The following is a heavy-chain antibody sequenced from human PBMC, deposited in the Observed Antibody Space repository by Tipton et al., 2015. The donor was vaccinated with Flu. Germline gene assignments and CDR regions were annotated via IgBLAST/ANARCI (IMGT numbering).Heavy chain of an antibody. D-gene: IGHD3-22*01. J-gene: IGHJ3*01. CDR2: ISPYTGDT. Sequence: QLVQSGGEVKKSGASVKVSCKASGYTFTSYGISWVRQAPGQGLEWLGWISPYTGDTHFAQKFRGRLTMSIDTSTSTAYMDLRSLASDATAMYYCYQAYYYDTRGSSPGAADLWGQGTMVPVAS. V-gene: IGHV1-18*04. CDR3: YQAYYYDTRGSSPGAADL. CDR1: GYTFTSYG.